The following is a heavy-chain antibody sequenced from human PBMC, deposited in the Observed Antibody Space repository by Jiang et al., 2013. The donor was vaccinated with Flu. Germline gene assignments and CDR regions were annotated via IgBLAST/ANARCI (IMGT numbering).Heavy chain of an antibody. Sequence: LLKPSETLSLTCTVSGGSISIYKWSWIRQPPGKGLQWIGYVFYSGSTNYNPSLRSRVTISIDTSKNQFSLKMKSVTAADTAVYYCARDMEGRGFDLWGQGTLVTVSS. CDR3: ARDMEGRGFDL. D-gene: IGHD3-10*01. CDR2: VFYSGST. V-gene: IGHV4-59*01. CDR1: GGSISIYK. J-gene: IGHJ4*02.